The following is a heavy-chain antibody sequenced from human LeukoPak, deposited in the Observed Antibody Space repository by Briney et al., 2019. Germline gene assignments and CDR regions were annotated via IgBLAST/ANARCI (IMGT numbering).Heavy chain of an antibody. D-gene: IGHD6-19*01. V-gene: IGHV1-46*01. CDR2: INPNGGGT. CDR3: ARDKDAPGYSSGWRQYYYGLDI. J-gene: IGHJ6*02. CDR1: GYTFTDYY. Sequence: ASVKVSCKASGYTFTDYYMNWVRQAPGQGLEWMGVINPNGGGTSYAQRFQGRVTMTTDTSSSTVYMELSSLRSEDTAVYYCARDKDAPGYSSGWRQYYYGLDIWGQGTTVTVSS.